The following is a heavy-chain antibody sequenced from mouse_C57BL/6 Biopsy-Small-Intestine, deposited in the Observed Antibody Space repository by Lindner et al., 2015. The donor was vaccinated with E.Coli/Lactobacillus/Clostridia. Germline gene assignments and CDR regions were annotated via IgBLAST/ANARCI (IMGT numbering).Heavy chain of an antibody. Sequence: VQLQESGPELVKPGASVEMSCKASGYTFTDFYMNWVKQSHGKSLEWIGRVNPSNGASNYNQNFKGQATLTVDKSLSTAYMQLNSLTSEDSAVYYCARGFYDGSFDYWGQGTTLTVSS. CDR2: VNPSNGAS. J-gene: IGHJ2*01. V-gene: IGHV1-19*01. CDR3: ARGFYDGSFDY. D-gene: IGHD2-1*01. CDR1: GYTFTDFY.